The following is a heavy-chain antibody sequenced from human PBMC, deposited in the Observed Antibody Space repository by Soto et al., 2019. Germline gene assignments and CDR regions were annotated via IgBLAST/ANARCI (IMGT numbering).Heavy chain of an antibody. CDR3: AMEIRNAFDI. Sequence: EVQLVESGGGLVQPGGSLRLSCAASGFTFSSYSMNWVRQAPGKGLEWVSYISSSSSTIYYADSVKGRFTISRDNANNSLYLQMNSLSAEDTAVYYCAMEIRNAFDIWGQGTMVTVSS. V-gene: IGHV3-48*01. J-gene: IGHJ3*02. CDR2: ISSSSSTI. D-gene: IGHD1-1*01. CDR1: GFTFSSYS.